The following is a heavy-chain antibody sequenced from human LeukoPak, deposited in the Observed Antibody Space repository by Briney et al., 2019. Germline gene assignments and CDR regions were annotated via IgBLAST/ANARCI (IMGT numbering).Heavy chain of an antibody. V-gene: IGHV3-66*01. CDR2: IYSGGST. CDR3: ARDRGYGSGSYRDY. CDR1: GFTVSSNY. J-gene: IGHJ4*02. D-gene: IGHD3-10*01. Sequence: GGSLRLSCAASGFTVSSNYMSWVRQAPGKGLEWVSVIYSGGSTYYADSVKGRFTISRDNSKNTLYLQMNSLRAEDTAVYYCARDRGYGSGSYRDYWGQGTLATVSS.